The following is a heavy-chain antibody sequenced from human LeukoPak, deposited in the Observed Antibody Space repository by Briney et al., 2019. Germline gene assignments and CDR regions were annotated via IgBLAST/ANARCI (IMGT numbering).Heavy chain of an antibody. D-gene: IGHD3-10*01. Sequence: SVKVSCKASGGTFSSYAISWVRQAPGQGLEWMGIINPSGGSTSYAQKFQGRVTMTRDTSTSTVYMELSSLRSEDTAVYYCARDGFMTAYGSGNWFDPWGQGTLVTVSS. CDR3: ARDGFMTAYGSGNWFDP. CDR1: GGTFSSYA. J-gene: IGHJ5*02. V-gene: IGHV1-46*01. CDR2: INPSGGST.